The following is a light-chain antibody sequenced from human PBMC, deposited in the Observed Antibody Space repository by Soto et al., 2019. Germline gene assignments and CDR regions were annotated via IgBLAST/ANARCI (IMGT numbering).Light chain of an antibody. Sequence: DIPLTQSPSFLSASVGDRVTITCRASQGIRIYAAWYQQKPGKAPNLLIYTASALQGGVPSRFSGSGSGTEFTLTISSLQPEDCAIYYCQQHSSYQITFGQGTRLEIK. CDR1: QGIRIY. J-gene: IGKJ5*01. CDR2: TAS. CDR3: QQHSSYQIT. V-gene: IGKV1-9*01.